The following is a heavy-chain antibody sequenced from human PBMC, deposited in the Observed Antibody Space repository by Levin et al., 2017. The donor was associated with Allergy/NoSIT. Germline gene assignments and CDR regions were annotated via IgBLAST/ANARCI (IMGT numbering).Heavy chain of an antibody. Sequence: PAGGSLRLSCAASEFTFGNYAMTWVRQAPGKGLEWVSGISATGDSTYYTDSVKGRFTISRDNSKNTLYLQMNSLRTEDTAVYYCAKNQGVRVVYATAGWFDPWGQGTLVTVSS. V-gene: IGHV3-23*01. CDR1: EFTFGNYA. J-gene: IGHJ5*02. CDR3: AKNQGVRVVYATAGWFDP. CDR2: ISATGDST. D-gene: IGHD2-8*01.